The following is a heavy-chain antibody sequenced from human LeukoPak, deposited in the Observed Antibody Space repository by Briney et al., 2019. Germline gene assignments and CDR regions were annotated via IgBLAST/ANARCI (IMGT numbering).Heavy chain of an antibody. CDR1: GGSISGGDYY. Sequence: SETLSLTCTVSGGSISGGDYYWSWIRQPPGKGLEWIGYIYYSGSTYYNPSLKSRVTISVDTSKNQFSLRLRSVTAADTAVYYCAREHIVPTRYFDYWGQGTLVTVSS. V-gene: IGHV4-30-4*01. CDR2: IYYSGST. CDR3: AREHIVPTRYFDY. J-gene: IGHJ4*02. D-gene: IGHD2-21*01.